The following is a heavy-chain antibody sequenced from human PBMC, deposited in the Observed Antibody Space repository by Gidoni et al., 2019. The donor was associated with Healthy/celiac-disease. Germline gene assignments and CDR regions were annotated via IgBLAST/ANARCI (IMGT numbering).Heavy chain of an antibody. CDR3: ARGEWLVQESAFDI. CDR1: GCSISSYY. D-gene: IGHD6-19*01. CDR2: IYYSGST. Sequence: QVQLQESGPGLVKPSETLSLTCTVSGCSISSYYWSWIRQPPVKGLEWIGYIYYSGSTNYNPSLKSRVTISVDTSKNQFSLKLSSVTAADTAVYYCARGEWLVQESAFDIWGQGTMVTVSS. J-gene: IGHJ3*02. V-gene: IGHV4-59*01.